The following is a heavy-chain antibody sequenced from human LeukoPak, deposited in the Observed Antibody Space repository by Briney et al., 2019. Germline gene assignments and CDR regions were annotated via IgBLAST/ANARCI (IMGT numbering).Heavy chain of an antibody. D-gene: IGHD3-9*01. CDR2: ISGSGGST. J-gene: IGHJ4*02. Sequence: PGGSLRLSCAPSGFTFSSYGMSWVRQAPGKGLEWVSAISGSGGSTYYADSVKGRFTISRDNSKNTLYLQMNSLRAEDTAVYYCAKEQRYFDWLLSVLPFDYWGQGTLVTVSS. CDR3: AKEQRYFDWLLSVLPFDY. V-gene: IGHV3-23*01. CDR1: GFTFSSYG.